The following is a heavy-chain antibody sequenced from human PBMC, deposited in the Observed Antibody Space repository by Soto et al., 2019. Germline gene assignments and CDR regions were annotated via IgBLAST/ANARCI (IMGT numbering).Heavy chain of an antibody. V-gene: IGHV3-23*01. CDR3: ARSRGGPYYYDSSGYPDPYPYYYGMDV. CDR1: GFTFGSYA. Sequence: PGGSLTLSCAASGFTFGSYAMSWVRQAPGKGLEWVSTISGSGGSTYYADSVKGRFTISRDNSKNTLYLQMNSLRAEDTAVYYCARSRGGPYYYDSSGYPDPYPYYYGMDVWGQGTTVTVSS. D-gene: IGHD3-22*01. J-gene: IGHJ6*02. CDR2: ISGSGGST.